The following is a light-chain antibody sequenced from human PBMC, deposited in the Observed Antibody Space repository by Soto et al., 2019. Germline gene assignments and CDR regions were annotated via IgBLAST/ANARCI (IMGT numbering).Light chain of an antibody. V-gene: IGKV1-33*01. CDR2: DAS. J-gene: IGKJ4*02. CDR1: QDVTNF. Sequence: IQMTQSPSSLSASVGDRVTITCQASQDVTNFLNWYQQKPGKAPKLLIYDASHLQTGVPSRFRGSGTGIDFTFTISGSQPKDSGAYFCPHDDNPPRTFGAGTKVDIX. CDR3: PHDDNPPRT.